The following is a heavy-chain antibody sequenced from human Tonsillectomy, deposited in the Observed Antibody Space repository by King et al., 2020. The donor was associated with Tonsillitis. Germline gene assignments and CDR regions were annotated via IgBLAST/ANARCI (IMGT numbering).Heavy chain of an antibody. CDR2: INHSGST. Sequence: VQLQQWGAGLLKPSETLSLTCAVYGGSFSGYSWSWIRQPPGKGLEWIGEINHSGSTNYNPSLKSRVTMSVETSKNQFSLKPSSVTAADTAFYYCATSTTYHSPDCSSSSCPNWFDPWGQGTLVTVSS. CDR3: ATSTTYHSPDCSSSSCPNWFDP. V-gene: IGHV4-34*01. J-gene: IGHJ5*02. D-gene: IGHD2-2*01. CDR1: GGSFSGYS.